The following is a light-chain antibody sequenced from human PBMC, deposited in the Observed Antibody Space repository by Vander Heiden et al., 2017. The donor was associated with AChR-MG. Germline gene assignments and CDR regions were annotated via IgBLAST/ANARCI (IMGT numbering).Light chain of an antibody. Sequence: QSVLTQPPSVSGAPGQRVTISCTGSSSNIGAGYDVHWYQQLPETAPKRLIYGNSNRPAGVPDRFSGSKSGTSASLAITGLQAEDEADYYCQSYDSSLSGYVVFGGGTKLTVL. J-gene: IGLJ2*01. CDR2: GNS. CDR3: QSYDSSLSGYVV. CDR1: SSNIGAGYD. V-gene: IGLV1-40*01.